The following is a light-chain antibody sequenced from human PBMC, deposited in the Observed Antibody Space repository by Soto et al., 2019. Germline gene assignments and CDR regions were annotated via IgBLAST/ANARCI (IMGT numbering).Light chain of an antibody. CDR2: AAS. J-gene: IGKJ3*01. Sequence: DIQMTQSPSSLSASVGDRVTITCRASQSISSYLNWYQQKPGKAPKLLIYAASSLQSGVPSRFSGSGSGTNFPLTISSLHPEDFATYYCQQSYSTPFTFGPGTKVDI. CDR3: QQSYSTPFT. V-gene: IGKV1-39*01. CDR1: QSISSY.